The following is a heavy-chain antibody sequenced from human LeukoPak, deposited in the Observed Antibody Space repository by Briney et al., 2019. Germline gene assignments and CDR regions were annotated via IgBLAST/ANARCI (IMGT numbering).Heavy chain of an antibody. J-gene: IGHJ5*02. CDR2: IGTAGDT. V-gene: IGHV3-13*01. CDR3: VREGYNNTWYRS. CDR1: GFTLSNFA. Sequence: GGSLRLSCAASGFTLSNFAMHWVRQATGKGLEWVSAIGTAGDTFYPGSVKGRFTISRENAKNSLYLQMNNLRAEDTAVYYCVREGYNNTWYRSWGQGTLVTVSS. D-gene: IGHD6-13*01.